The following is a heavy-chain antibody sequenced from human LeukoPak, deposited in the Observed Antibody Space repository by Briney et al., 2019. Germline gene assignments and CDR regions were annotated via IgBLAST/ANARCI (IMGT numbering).Heavy chain of an antibody. V-gene: IGHV3-23*01. CDR2: ISGSGGST. CDR1: GFTFSSYA. D-gene: IGHD6-13*01. CDR3: AKDSSLGSSSWSILYYFDY. Sequence: EGSLRLSCAASGFTFSSYAMSWVRQAPGKGLEWVSAISGSGGSTYYADSVKGRFTISRDNSKNTLYLQMNSLRAEDTAVYYCAKDSSLGSSSWSILYYFDYWGQGTLVTVSS. J-gene: IGHJ4*02.